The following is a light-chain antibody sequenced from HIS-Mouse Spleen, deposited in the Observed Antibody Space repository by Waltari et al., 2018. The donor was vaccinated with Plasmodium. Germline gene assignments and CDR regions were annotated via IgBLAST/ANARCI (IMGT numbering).Light chain of an antibody. CDR2: GKN. J-gene: IGLJ3*02. V-gene: IGLV3-19*01. CDR1: SLRSYY. Sequence: SSELTQDPAVSVALGQTVRITCQGDSLRSYYASWYQQKPGQAPVLVIYGKNNRPSGIPYRFSCSSSGNTASLTITGAQAEDEADYYCNSRDSSGNHQVFGGGTKLTVL. CDR3: NSRDSSGNHQV.